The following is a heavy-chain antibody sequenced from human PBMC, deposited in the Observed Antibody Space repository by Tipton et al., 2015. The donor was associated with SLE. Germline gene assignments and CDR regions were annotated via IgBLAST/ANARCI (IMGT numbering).Heavy chain of an antibody. CDR1: GFTFNRYW. V-gene: IGHV3-7*03. J-gene: IGHJ3*02. CDR2: IKQDGSEK. CDR3: ASRTGRAFDI. D-gene: IGHD1-14*01. Sequence: GSLRLSCAASGFTFNRYWMSWVRQAPGKGLEWVANIKQDGSEKDYVDSVKGRFTISRDNAKNSLYLQMNSLRAEDTAFYYCASRTGRAFDIWGQGTMVTVSS.